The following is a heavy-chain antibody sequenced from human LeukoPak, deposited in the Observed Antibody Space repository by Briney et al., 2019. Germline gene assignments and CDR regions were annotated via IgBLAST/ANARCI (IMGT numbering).Heavy chain of an antibody. J-gene: IGHJ4*02. Sequence: ASVKVSCKASGYSFTGYYLHWVRQAPGQGLEWMGWINPNSGGTKYAQKFQGRVSMTRDTSINAAYVELNRLRPDDTAVYFCARDYDTIFGVILPFDYWGQGTLVTVSS. CDR1: GYSFTGYY. CDR3: ARDYDTIFGVILPFDY. V-gene: IGHV1-2*02. D-gene: IGHD3-3*01. CDR2: INPNSGGT.